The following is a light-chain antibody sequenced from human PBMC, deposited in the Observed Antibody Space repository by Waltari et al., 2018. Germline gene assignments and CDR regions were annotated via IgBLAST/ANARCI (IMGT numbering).Light chain of an antibody. CDR2: GAS. V-gene: IGKV3-20*01. CDR1: QSVSSSY. Sequence: EIVFTQSPATLSLSPGERATLSSRASQSVSSSYLAWYQQKPGQAPRVLIHGASNRATGIPDRFSGSGSGTDFTLTISRLEPEDFAVYYCQQYGSSPWTFGQGTKVEIK. J-gene: IGKJ1*01. CDR3: QQYGSSPWT.